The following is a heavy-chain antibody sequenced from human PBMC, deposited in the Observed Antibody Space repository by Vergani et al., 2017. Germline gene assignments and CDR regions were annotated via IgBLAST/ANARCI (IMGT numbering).Heavy chain of an antibody. CDR1: GYTFTSYA. V-gene: IGHV7-4-1*02. CDR3: ARDRGYYDSSGYNPLDFDY. CDR2: INTKTGNP. Sequence: QVQLVQSGSELKKPGASVKVSCKTSGYTFTSYAMNWVRQAPGQGLEWMGWINTKTGNPTYAQGFTGRFVFSLDTPVRTAYLQISSLKAEDTAVYYCARDRGYYDSSGYNPLDFDYWGQGILVTVSS. D-gene: IGHD3-22*01. J-gene: IGHJ4*02.